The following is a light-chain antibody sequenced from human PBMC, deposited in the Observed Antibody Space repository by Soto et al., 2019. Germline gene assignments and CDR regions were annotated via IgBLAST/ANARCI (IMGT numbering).Light chain of an antibody. Sequence: SYEPTQPPSVSVSPGQTARITCSGDALPKQYAYWYQQKPGQAPVLVIYKDSERPSGIPERFSGSSSGTTVTLTISGVQAEDEADYYCQSADSSGTRVFGGGTKLTVL. V-gene: IGLV3-25*03. CDR3: QSADSSGTRV. CDR1: ALPKQY. J-gene: IGLJ3*02. CDR2: KDS.